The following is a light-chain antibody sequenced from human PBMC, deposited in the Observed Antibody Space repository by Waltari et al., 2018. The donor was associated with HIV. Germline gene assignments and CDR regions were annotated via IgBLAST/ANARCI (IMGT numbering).Light chain of an antibody. J-gene: IGKJ4*01. Sequence: EIVLPQSPATLPLSPGEGATLTCRASQSVSSSLAWYQQKPGQAPRLLIYDTSNRATGIPARFSGSGSGTDFTLTISSLEPEDFAVYYCQQRSNWPSPTFGGGTKVDIK. CDR2: DTS. V-gene: IGKV3-11*01. CDR1: QSVSSS. CDR3: QQRSNWPSPT.